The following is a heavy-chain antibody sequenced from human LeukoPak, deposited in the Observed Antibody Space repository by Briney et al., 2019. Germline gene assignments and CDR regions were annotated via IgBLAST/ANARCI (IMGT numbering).Heavy chain of an antibody. J-gene: IGHJ6*02. CDR3: VRYYTMTENHGMDV. V-gene: IGHV3-74*01. Sequence: GGSLRLSCAASGFTFSSYWMHWVRQAPGKGLVWVSRINSDGSSTSYADSVKGRFTISRDNAKNTLYMQMNSLRAEDTAVYYCVRYYTMTENHGMDVWGQGTTVTVSS. D-gene: IGHD3-22*01. CDR1: GFTFSSYW. CDR2: INSDGSST.